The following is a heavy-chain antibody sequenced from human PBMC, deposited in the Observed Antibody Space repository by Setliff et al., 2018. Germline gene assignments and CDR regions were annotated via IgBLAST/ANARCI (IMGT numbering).Heavy chain of an antibody. CDR3: VREGVDSRSSTDYRYYMDV. CDR1: GGTFSNYD. J-gene: IGHJ6*03. V-gene: IGHV1-69*05. CDR2: TIPMFGTT. D-gene: IGHD3-22*01. Sequence: SVKVSCKASGGTFSNYDISWVRQAPGQGLEWMGGTIPMFGTTNYAQKFQGRVTIITDESTSTAYMQLSSLGSEDTAVYYCVREGVDSRSSTDYRYYMDVWGKGTTVTVSS.